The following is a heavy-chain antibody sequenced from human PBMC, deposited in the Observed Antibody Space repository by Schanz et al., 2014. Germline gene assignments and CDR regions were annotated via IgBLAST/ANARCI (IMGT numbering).Heavy chain of an antibody. V-gene: IGHV1-18*01. CDR2: ISVYNHNK. Sequence: QIQLVQSGPEVKKPGATVKVSCKASGYIFINSGISWVRQAPGQGLEWMGWISVYNHNKEYDQKFQGRVTMTTDTSTSTAYMALTDLRSDDTAVYYCARDRRFIDRDDLYYFDSWGQGTLXTVSS. D-gene: IGHD3-16*02. J-gene: IGHJ4*02. CDR3: ARDRRFIDRDDLYYFDS. CDR1: GYIFINSG.